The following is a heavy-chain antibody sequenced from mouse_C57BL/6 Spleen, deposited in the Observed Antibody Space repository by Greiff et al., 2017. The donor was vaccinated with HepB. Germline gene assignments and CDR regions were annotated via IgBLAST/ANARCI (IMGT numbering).Heavy chain of an antibody. D-gene: IGHD2-5*01. CDR1: GYTFTSYW. Sequence: QVQLQQPGAELVRPGSSVKLSCKASGYTFTSYWMHWVKQRPIQGLEWIGNIDPSDSETHYNQKFKDKATLTVDKSSSTAYMQLSSLTSEDSAVYYCGRAYYSNGWYVDVWGTGTTVTVSS. CDR2: IDPSDSET. V-gene: IGHV1-52*01. J-gene: IGHJ1*03. CDR3: GRAYYSNGWYVDV.